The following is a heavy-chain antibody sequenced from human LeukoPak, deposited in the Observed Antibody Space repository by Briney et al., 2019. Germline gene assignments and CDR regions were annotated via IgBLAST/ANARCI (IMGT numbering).Heavy chain of an antibody. Sequence: SVKVSCKATSRISWVRQAPGQGLEWMGWIGSYGGDTYYAQKFQGRVTVTTDTSTSTVYMELRSLRSDDTAVYYCARDLWNFYDDSGYYRDFDSWGQGTLVTVSS. CDR1: TSR. CDR2: IGSYGGDT. V-gene: IGHV1-18*01. CDR3: ARDLWNFYDDSGYYRDFDS. J-gene: IGHJ5*01. D-gene: IGHD3-22*01.